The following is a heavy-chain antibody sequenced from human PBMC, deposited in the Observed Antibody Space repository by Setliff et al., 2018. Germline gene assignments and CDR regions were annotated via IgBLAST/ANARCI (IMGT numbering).Heavy chain of an antibody. CDR2: ISSSGSLI. Sequence: GGSLRLSCATSGFTFSDYYMSWIRQTPGKGLEWVAYISSSGSLIYHADSVKGRFTISGDNSKNTLYLQMNSLRAEDTAVYYCAKYTRVVTTTCFDYWGQGTLVTVSS. V-gene: IGHV3-11*01. D-gene: IGHD4-4*01. CDR1: GFTFSDYY. CDR3: AKYTRVVTTTCFDY. J-gene: IGHJ4*02.